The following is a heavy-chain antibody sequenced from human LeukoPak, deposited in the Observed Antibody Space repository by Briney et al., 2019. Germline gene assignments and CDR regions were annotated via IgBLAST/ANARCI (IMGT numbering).Heavy chain of an antibody. CDR1: GGTFSNYA. D-gene: IGHD6-6*01. CDR2: IIPIFGTA. CDR3: ARAHSSSSDWFDP. V-gene: IGHV1-69*05. Sequence: ASVKVSCKASGGTFSNYAISWVRQAPGQGLEWMGGIIPIFGTANYAQKFQGRVTITTDESTSTAYMELSSLRSEDTAVYYCARAHSSSSDWFDPWGQGTLVTVSS. J-gene: IGHJ5*02.